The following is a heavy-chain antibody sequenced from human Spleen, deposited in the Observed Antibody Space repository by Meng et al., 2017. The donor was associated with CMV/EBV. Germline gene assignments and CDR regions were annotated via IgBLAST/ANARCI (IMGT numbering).Heavy chain of an antibody. D-gene: IGHD2-2*01. J-gene: IGHJ4*02. V-gene: IGHV1-69*05. CDR3: ARDVYSQPLVAPGSGYFDY. CDR1: FLSYA. Sequence: FLSYAFNWVRQAPGQGLEWMGGIIPVFGTVKYAQMFQGRVTITTGKSTYTVHMELNSLRYEDTALYYCARDVYSQPLVAPGSGYFDYWGQGTLVTVSS. CDR2: IIPVFGTV.